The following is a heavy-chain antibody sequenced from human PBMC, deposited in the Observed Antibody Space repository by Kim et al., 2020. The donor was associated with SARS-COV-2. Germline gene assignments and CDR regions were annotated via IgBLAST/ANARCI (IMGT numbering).Heavy chain of an antibody. V-gene: IGHV3-21*01. CDR3: ARCPYEPRAFDI. J-gene: IGHJ3*02. D-gene: IGHD3-3*01. Sequence: YYADSVKGRFTISRDNAKNSLYLQMNSLRAEDTAVYYCARCPYEPRAFDIWGQGTMVTVSS.